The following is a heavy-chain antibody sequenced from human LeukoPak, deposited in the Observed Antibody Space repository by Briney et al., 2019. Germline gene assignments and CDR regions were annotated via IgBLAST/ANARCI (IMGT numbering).Heavy chain of an antibody. J-gene: IGHJ4*02. Sequence: GGSLRLSCAASGFTFSSYAMTWVRQAPGKGLEWVSSISGSGGSTYYADSVKGRFTISRDNSKNTLYLQMNSLRAEDTAGYYCAKDPDYYGLGSYSDYWGQGTLVTVSS. CDR1: GFTFSSYA. CDR3: AKDPDYYGLGSYSDY. D-gene: IGHD3-10*01. CDR2: ISGSGGST. V-gene: IGHV3-23*01.